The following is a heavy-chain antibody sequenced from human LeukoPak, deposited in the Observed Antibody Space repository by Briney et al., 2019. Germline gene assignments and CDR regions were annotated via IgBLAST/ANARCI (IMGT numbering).Heavy chain of an antibody. CDR1: GGSISSSNW. V-gene: IGHV4-4*02. J-gene: IGHJ5*02. D-gene: IGHD2-2*01. CDR3: ARGIVVVPAAMRRSWFDP. CDR2: IYHSGST. Sequence: SGTLSLTCAVSGGSISSSNWWSWVRQPPGKGLEWIGEIYHSGSTNYNPSLKSRVTISVDKSKNQFSLKLSSVTAADTAVYYCARGIVVVPAAMRRSWFDPWGQGTLVTVSS.